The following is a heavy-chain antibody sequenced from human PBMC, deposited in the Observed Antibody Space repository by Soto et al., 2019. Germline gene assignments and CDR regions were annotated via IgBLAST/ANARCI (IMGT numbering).Heavy chain of an antibody. V-gene: IGHV3-23*01. CDR3: AKDGWNNYYASTGYRYGMDV. D-gene: IGHD3-22*01. CDR2: ISGGGGAT. Sequence: EVQLLESGGGFVQPGGSLRLSCAASGFTFRSYAISWVRQAPGKGLEWVSAISGGGGATYYADSVKGRFTISRDNSKNTLSLQMNSLRAADTAVYYCAKDGWNNYYASTGYRYGMDVWGQGTTVTVSS. CDR1: GFTFRSYA. J-gene: IGHJ6*02.